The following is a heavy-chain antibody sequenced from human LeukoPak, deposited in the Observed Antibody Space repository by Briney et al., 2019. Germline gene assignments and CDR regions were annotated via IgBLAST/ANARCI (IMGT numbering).Heavy chain of an antibody. Sequence: GESLKISCKGSGYSFTSYWIGWVRQMPGKGLEWMGIIYPGDSDTRYSPSFQGQVTISADESISTAYLQWSSLKASDTAMYYCARGEDSSGECFDYWGQGTLVTVSS. CDR2: IYPGDSDT. V-gene: IGHV5-51*01. D-gene: IGHD3-22*01. CDR3: ARGEDSSGECFDY. J-gene: IGHJ4*02. CDR1: GYSFTSYW.